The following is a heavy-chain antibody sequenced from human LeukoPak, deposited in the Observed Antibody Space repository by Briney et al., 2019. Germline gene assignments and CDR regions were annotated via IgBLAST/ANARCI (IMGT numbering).Heavy chain of an antibody. CDR3: ARDQRYCSSSSCPWEPFDY. D-gene: IGHD2-2*01. V-gene: IGHV3-7*05. CDR1: GFTFSSYW. Sequence: GGSLRLSCAASGFTFSSYWMSWVRHAPGKGLEWVVNIKQDGSEKYYVDSVKGRFTISRDNAKNSLYLQMNSLRAEDTAVYYCARDQRYCSSSSCPWEPFDYWGQGTLVTVSS. CDR2: IKQDGSEK. J-gene: IGHJ4*02.